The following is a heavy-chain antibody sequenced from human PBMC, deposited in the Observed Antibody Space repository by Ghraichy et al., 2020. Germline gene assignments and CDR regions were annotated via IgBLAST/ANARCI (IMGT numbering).Heavy chain of an antibody. CDR2: IIPLYGTT. Sequence: SVKVSCKASGGTFNSYAFNWVRQAPGQGLEWMGEIIPLYGTTNTAHKFQGRVTITADESTKTSYMELGSLISEDTATYYCARRRAVGVYHYIEAWGKGTTVTVSS. CDR3: ARRRAVGVYHYIEA. J-gene: IGHJ6*03. CDR1: GGTFNSYA. V-gene: IGHV1-69*13. D-gene: IGHD6-19*01.